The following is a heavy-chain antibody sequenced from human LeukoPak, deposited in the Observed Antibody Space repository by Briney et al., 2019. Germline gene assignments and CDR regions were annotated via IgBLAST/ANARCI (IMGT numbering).Heavy chain of an antibody. D-gene: IGHD3-22*01. CDR2: ITGSGASN. V-gene: IGHV3-23*01. Sequence: GGSLRLSCAASGFTFSSYAMSWVRQAPGKGLEWISSITGSGASNYYSDSVKGRFIISRDNSKNTLYLQMNSLRAEDTAVYYCAKLDYYDTHWGQGTLVTVSP. CDR3: AKLDYYDTH. J-gene: IGHJ4*02. CDR1: GFTFSSYA.